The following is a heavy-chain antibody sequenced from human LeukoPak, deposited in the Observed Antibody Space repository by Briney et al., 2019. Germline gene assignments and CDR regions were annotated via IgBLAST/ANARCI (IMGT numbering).Heavy chain of an antibody. Sequence: GGSLRLSCAASGFTFSNVWMTWVRQAPGKGLEWVGRIQTKNDGETTDYAAPVKGRFTISRDDSKNTLYLQMNSLKIEVTAVYYCTSTLGYWGHGTLVTVSS. CDR3: TSTLGY. V-gene: IGHV3-15*01. D-gene: IGHD3-16*01. CDR1: GFTFSNVW. J-gene: IGHJ4*01. CDR2: IQTKNDGETT.